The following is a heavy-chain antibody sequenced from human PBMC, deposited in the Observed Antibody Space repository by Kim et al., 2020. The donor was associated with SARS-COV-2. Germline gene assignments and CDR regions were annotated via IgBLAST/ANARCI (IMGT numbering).Heavy chain of an antibody. J-gene: IGHJ6*02. CDR1: GFTFSSYS. Sequence: GGSLRLSCAASGFTFSSYSMNWVRQAPGKGLEWVSSISSSSSYIYYADSVKGRFTISRDNAKNSLYLQMNSLRAEDTAVYYCARDGAVNDYGDYGDYYYYGVDFWGQGTTASVSS. CDR2: ISSSSSYI. V-gene: IGHV3-21*01. CDR3: ARDGAVNDYGDYGDYYYYGVDF. D-gene: IGHD4-17*01.